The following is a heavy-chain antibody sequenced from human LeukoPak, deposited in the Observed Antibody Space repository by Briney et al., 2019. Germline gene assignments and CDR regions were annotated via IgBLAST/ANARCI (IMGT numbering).Heavy chain of an antibody. CDR3: AKRGAYDNRYFDY. CDR1: GFTFSSYA. J-gene: IGHJ4*02. Sequence: GGSLRLSCAASGFTFSSYAMSWVRQAPGKGLEWVSSITTSGDNTYYADSVKGRFTVSRDNSKNTLCLQMNSLRAEDTAVYYCAKRGAYDNRYFDYWGQGTLVTDSS. V-gene: IGHV3-23*01. CDR2: ITTSGDNT. D-gene: IGHD3-22*01.